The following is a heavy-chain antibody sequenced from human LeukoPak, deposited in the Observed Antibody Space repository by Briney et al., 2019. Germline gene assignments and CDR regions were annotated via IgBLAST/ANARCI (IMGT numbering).Heavy chain of an antibody. V-gene: IGHV4-39*01. J-gene: IGHJ4*02. Sequence: SETLSLTCTVSGGSISSSSYYWGWIRQPPGKGLEWIGSIYYSGSTYYNPSLKSRVTISVDTSKNQFSLKLSSVTAADTAVYYCARGAWINRNFDYWGQGTLVTVSS. D-gene: IGHD5-12*01. CDR2: IYYSGST. CDR3: ARGAWINRNFDY. CDR1: GGSISSSSYY.